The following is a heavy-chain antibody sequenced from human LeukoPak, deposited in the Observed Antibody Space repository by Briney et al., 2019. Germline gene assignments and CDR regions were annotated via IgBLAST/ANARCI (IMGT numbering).Heavy chain of an antibody. CDR1: GYTFTSYG. CDR2: IIPIFGTA. CDR3: AVSLFGVVNTYFDY. D-gene: IGHD3-3*01. J-gene: IGHJ4*02. V-gene: IGHV1-69*13. Sequence: SVKVSCKASGYTFTSYGISWVRQAPGQGLEWMGGIIPIFGTAYYAQKFQGRVTITADESTSTAYMELSSLRSEDTAVYYCAVSLFGVVNTYFDYWGQGTLVTVSS.